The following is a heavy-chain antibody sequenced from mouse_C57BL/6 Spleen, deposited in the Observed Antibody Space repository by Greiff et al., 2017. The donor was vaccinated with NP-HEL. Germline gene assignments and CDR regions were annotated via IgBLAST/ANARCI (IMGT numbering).Heavy chain of an antibody. Sequence: QVQLQQSGAELVKPGASVKVSCKASGYTFTSYWMHWVKQRPGQGLEWIGRIHPSDSDTNYNQKFKGKATLTVDKSSSTAYMQLSSLTSEDSAVYYCAIRSHDYRGWFAYWGQGTLVTVSA. D-gene: IGHD2-4*01. J-gene: IGHJ3*01. CDR2: IHPSDSDT. CDR1: GYTFTSYW. CDR3: AIRSHDYRGWFAY. V-gene: IGHV1-74*01.